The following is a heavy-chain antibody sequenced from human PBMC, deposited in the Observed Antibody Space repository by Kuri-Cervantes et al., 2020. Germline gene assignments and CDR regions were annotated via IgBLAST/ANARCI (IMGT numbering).Heavy chain of an antibody. CDR3: ACLSNSRGGY. D-gene: IGHD6-6*01. Sequence: SETLSLTCAVYGGSFSGYYWSWIRQPPGKGLEWIGEINHSGSTNYNPSLKSRVTISVDTSKNQFSLKLSSVTAADTAVYYCACLSNSRGGYWGQGTLVTVSS. J-gene: IGHJ4*02. V-gene: IGHV4-34*01. CDR2: INHSGST. CDR1: GGSFSGYY.